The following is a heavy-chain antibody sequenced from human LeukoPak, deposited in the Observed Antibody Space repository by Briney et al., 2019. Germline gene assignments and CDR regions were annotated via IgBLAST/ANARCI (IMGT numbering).Heavy chain of an antibody. CDR3: ARVGYYYDSSGYYAFDY. Sequence: PSETLSLTCSVSGGSISSYYWSWIRQPPGKGLQWIGYIYYSGSTIYNPSLKSRVTISVDTSKNQFSLKLSSVTAADTAVYYCARVGYYYDSSGYYAFDYWGQGTLVTVSS. V-gene: IGHV4-59*01. CDR2: IYYSGST. D-gene: IGHD3-22*01. J-gene: IGHJ4*02. CDR1: GGSISSYY.